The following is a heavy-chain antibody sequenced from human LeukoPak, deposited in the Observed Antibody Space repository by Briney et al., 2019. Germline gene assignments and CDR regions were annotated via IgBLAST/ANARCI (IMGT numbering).Heavy chain of an antibody. CDR1: GGTFSSYA. CDR3: ARNLRCGGDCPDAFDI. CDR2: IIPIFGTA. V-gene: IGHV1-69*05. Sequence: SVKVSCMASGGTFSSYAISWVRQAPGQGLEWMGGIIPIFGTANYAQKFQGRVTITTDESTSTAYMELSSLRSEDTAVYYCARNLRCGGDCPDAFDIWGQGTMVTVSS. J-gene: IGHJ3*02. D-gene: IGHD2-21*02.